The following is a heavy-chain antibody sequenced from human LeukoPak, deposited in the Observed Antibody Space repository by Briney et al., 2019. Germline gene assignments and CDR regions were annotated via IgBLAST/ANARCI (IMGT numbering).Heavy chain of an antibody. V-gene: IGHV1-8*01. Sequence: ASVKVSCKASGYTFTSYDINWVRQATGQGLAWMGWMNPNSGNTGYAQKFQGRVTMTRNTSISTAYMELSSLRSEDTAVYYCARDQEPGYSSGRLNYYGMDVWGQGTTVTVSS. CDR2: MNPNSGNT. CDR1: GYTFTSYD. D-gene: IGHD6-19*01. J-gene: IGHJ6*02. CDR3: ARDQEPGYSSGRLNYYGMDV.